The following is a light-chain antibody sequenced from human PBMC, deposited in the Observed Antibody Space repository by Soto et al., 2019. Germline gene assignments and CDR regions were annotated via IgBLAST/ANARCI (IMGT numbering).Light chain of an antibody. CDR3: QQYGSSPT. V-gene: IGKV3-15*01. J-gene: IGKJ4*01. Sequence: EIVMTQSPGTLSVSPGERATLSCRASQSVSVNLAWYQQKPGQAPRLLIYGVSTRATGIPARFSGSESGTEFTLTISRLEPEDFAVYYCQQYGSSPTFGGGTKVDI. CDR2: GVS. CDR1: QSVSVN.